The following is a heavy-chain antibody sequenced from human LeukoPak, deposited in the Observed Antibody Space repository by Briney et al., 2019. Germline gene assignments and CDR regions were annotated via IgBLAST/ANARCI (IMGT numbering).Heavy chain of an antibody. Sequence: GGSLRLSCAASGFTFSSYSMSWVRQAPGMGLEWVSGISGGSDGTYYADSVKGRFTISRDNSKNTLYLQMNSLRAEDTAIYYCAKGSSGYIYGDYWGQGTLVTVSS. D-gene: IGHD5-18*01. V-gene: IGHV3-23*01. CDR1: GFTFSSYS. CDR2: ISGGSDGT. CDR3: AKGSSGYIYGDY. J-gene: IGHJ4*02.